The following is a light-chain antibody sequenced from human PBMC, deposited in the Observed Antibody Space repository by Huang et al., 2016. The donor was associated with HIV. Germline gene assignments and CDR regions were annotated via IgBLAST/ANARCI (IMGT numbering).Light chain of an antibody. CDR2: DAS. CDR3: QQRKYWPPIT. J-gene: IGKJ5*01. V-gene: IGKV3-11*01. CDR1: QSVNSY. Sequence: ETVLTQSPATLSLSPGERATLSCRASQSVNSYLAWYQQKPGQTPRLLIYDASTRATGIPARFSGSGSGTDFTLTISSLEPEDFAVYYCQQRKYWPPITFGQGTRLEMK.